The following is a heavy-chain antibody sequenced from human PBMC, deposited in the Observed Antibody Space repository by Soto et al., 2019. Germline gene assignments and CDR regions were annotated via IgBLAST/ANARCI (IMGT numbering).Heavy chain of an antibody. V-gene: IGHV1-24*01. CDR3: ATVPNYDFWSVAFDI. CDR2: FDPEDGET. Sequence: AXVKVSCKVSGYTLTELSMHWVRQAPGKWLELMGGFDPEDGETIYAQKFQGRVTMTEDTSTDTAYMELSSLRSEDTAVYYCATVPNYDFWSVAFDIWGQGTMVTVSS. J-gene: IGHJ3*02. D-gene: IGHD3-3*01. CDR1: GYTLTELS.